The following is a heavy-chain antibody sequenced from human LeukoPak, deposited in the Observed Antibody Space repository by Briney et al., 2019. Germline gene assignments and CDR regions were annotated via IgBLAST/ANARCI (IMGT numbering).Heavy chain of an antibody. D-gene: IGHD3-10*01. CDR2: ISGDGGST. J-gene: IGHJ6*03. V-gene: IGHV3-43*02. CDR3: AKTKLGYYYYYMDV. CDR1: GFTFSSYA. Sequence: PGGSLRLSCAASGFTFSSYAMSWVRQAPGKGLEWASLISGDGGSTYYADSVKGRFTISRDNSKNSLYLQMNSLRTEDTALYYCAKTKLGYYYYYMDVWGKGTTVTVSS.